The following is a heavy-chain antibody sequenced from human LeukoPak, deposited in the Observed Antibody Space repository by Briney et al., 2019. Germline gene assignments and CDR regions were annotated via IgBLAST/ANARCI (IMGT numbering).Heavy chain of an antibody. CDR1: GGSISSGSYY. CDR3: ARRRADYYMDV. CDR2: IYTSGST. J-gene: IGHJ6*03. Sequence: SETLSLTCTVSGGSISSGSYYWSWIRQPAGKGLEWIGRIYTSGSTNYNPSLKSRVTISVDTSKNQFSLKLSSVTAADTAVYYCARRRADYYMDVWGKGTTVTVSS. V-gene: IGHV4-61*02. D-gene: IGHD6-19*01.